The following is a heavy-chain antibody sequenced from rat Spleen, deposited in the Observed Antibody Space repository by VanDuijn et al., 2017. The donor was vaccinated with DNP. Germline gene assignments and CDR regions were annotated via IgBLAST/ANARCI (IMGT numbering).Heavy chain of an antibody. CDR1: GFTFNKYW. CDR3: TRENWVLDY. V-gene: IGHV5-31*01. D-gene: IGHD5-1*01. J-gene: IGHJ2*01. CDR2: ITHDDGTT. Sequence: EVQLVESGGGLVQPGRSLKLSCVASGFTFNKYWMTWIRQAPGKGLEWIASITHDDGTTFYPDSVKGRFTISRDDAKSTLFLQMNSLGSEDTATYYCTRENWVLDYWGQGVMVTVSS.